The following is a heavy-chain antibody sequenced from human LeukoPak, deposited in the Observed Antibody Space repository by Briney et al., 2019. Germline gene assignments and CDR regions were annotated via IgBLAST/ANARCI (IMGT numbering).Heavy chain of an antibody. CDR2: LFGSGTT. CDR1: GASISDNY. D-gene: IGHD2-2*01. V-gene: IGHV4-4*07. J-gene: IGHJ4*02. CDR3: LRDKPEDQVAKPTARFDY. Sequence: PSETLSLTCTVSGASISDNYWAWIRQPAGKGLEWIGRLFGSGTTIYNPSLESRVTMSVDTSKNQFSPNLNSVTAADTAVYYCLRDKPEDQVAKPTARFDYWGQGTLVTVSS.